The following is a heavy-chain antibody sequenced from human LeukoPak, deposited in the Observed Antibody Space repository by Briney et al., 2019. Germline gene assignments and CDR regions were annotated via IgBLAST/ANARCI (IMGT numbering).Heavy chain of an antibody. J-gene: IGHJ6*03. D-gene: IGHD3-22*01. Sequence: SETLSLTCTVSGGSISSSSYYWGWIRQPPGKGLEWIGSIYYSGSTYYNPSLKSRVTISVDTSKNQFSLKLSSVTAADTAVYYCASYDSSGYYNYYYYYMDVWGKGTTVTVSS. CDR3: ASYDSSGYYNYYYYYMDV. CDR1: GGSISSSSYY. V-gene: IGHV4-39*07. CDR2: IYYSGST.